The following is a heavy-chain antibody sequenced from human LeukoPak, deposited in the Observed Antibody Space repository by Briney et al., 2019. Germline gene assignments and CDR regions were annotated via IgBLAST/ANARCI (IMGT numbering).Heavy chain of an antibody. V-gene: IGHV1-58*01. CDR2: IVVGSGNT. J-gene: IGHJ3*02. Sequence: ASVKVSCKASGFTFTSSAVQWVRPARGQRLEWIGWIVVGSGNTNYAQKFQERVTNTRDMSTSTAYMELSSLRSEDTAVYYCAAGDPAVIWYDAFDIWGQGTMVTVSS. CDR1: GFTFTSSA. D-gene: IGHD3-22*01. CDR3: AAGDPAVIWYDAFDI.